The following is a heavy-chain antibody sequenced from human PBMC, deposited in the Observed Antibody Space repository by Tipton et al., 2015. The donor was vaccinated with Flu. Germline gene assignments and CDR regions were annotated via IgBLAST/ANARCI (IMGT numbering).Heavy chain of an antibody. V-gene: IGHV4-38-2*01. CDR2: IHRAGNT. D-gene: IGHD6-6*01. CDR1: GDSMGSRYY. Sequence: GLVKPSETLSLTCAVSGDSMGSRYYWGWIRQAPGKGLEWIANIHRAGNTYYNPSPQSRVTLSVDTSKNQFSLKLTSVTAADTAVYYCARRPYMGSSDLYALDIWGQGTMVTVSS. J-gene: IGHJ3*02. CDR3: ARRPYMGSSDLYALDI.